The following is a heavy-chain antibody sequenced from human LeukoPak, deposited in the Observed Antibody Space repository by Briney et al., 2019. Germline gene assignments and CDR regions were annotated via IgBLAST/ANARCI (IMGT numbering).Heavy chain of an antibody. Sequence: GGSLRLSCVTSGFTFSRYSMRWVRQAPGKGLEWVSSIYFTGNHISYADSVKGRFTISRDNAKNSLYLQMDSLRAEDTAVYYCAREFSTVGNFVYWGQGTLVTVSS. D-gene: IGHD3-3*02. J-gene: IGHJ4*02. CDR1: GFTFSRYS. CDR3: AREFSTVGNFVY. CDR2: IYFTGNHI. V-gene: IGHV3-21*01.